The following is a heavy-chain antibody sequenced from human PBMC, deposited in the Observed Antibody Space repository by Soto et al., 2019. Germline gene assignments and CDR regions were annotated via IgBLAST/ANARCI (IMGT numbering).Heavy chain of an antibody. Sequence: ASVKVSCKASGFTFSTSAVQWVRQARGQRPEWMGWIVGGSGNTNYAQNSQERVIITRDMSTSTVYMELSSLRSDDTAVYFCAARRSGLYAMDVWGQGTAVTVSS. CDR2: IVGGSGNT. V-gene: IGHV1-58*01. D-gene: IGHD1-26*01. J-gene: IGHJ6*02. CDR3: AARRSGLYAMDV. CDR1: GFTFSTSA.